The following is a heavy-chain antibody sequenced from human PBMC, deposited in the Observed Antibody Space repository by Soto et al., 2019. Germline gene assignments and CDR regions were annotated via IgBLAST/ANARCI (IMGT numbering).Heavy chain of an antibody. V-gene: IGHV4-39*01. CDR1: GGSISSSSYY. Sequence: QLQLQESGPGLVKPSETLSLTCTVSGGSISSSSYYWGWIRQPPGKGLEWIGSIYYSGSTYYNPSLKSRVTISVDTYQNQYSLKLSSVTAADTAVYYCARQDYTVTGFDYWGQGTLVTVSS. D-gene: IGHD4-17*01. CDR3: ARQDYTVTGFDY. J-gene: IGHJ4*02. CDR2: IYYSGST.